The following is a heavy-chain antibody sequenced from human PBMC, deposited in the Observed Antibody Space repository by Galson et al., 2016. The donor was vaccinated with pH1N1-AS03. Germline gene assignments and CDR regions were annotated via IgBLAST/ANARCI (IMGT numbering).Heavy chain of an antibody. J-gene: IGHJ4*02. Sequence: SLRLSCAASGFTFSVYSMNWVRQTPGKGLEWIAYMTSDTRTIKYADSVKGRFTISRDNVNYSVYLQMKGLRDEDTAIYYCARSVQYSFVSWGQGGLGTVSS. CDR3: ARSVQYSFVS. D-gene: IGHD5/OR15-5a*01. V-gene: IGHV3-48*02. CDR2: MTSDTRTI. CDR1: GFTFSVYS.